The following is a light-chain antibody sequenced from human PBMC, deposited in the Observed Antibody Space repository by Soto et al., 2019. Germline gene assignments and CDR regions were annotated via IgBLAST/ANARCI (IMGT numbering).Light chain of an antibody. CDR1: SSDVGGYTY. Sequence: QSALTQPASVSGSPGQSITISCSGTSSDVGGYTYVSWYQQHPGKAPKAIIYEVSNRPSGVSSRFSGSKSGKTASLTISGLQAEDEADYYCSSYTSSSTPYVFGTGTKVTVL. CDR3: SSYTSSSTPYV. J-gene: IGLJ1*01. CDR2: EVS. V-gene: IGLV2-14*01.